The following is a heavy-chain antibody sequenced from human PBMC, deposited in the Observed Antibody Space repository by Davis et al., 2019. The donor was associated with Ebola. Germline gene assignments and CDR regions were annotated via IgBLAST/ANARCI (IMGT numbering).Heavy chain of an antibody. Sequence: SETLSLTCTVSGGSISSYYWSWIRQPPGKGLEWFGYIYYSGSTNYHPSLKSRVTISVDTSKNQFSLKLSSVTAADTAVYYCAREYYDILTGPLGMDVWGQGTTVTVSS. CDR1: GGSISSYY. J-gene: IGHJ6*02. CDR2: IYYSGST. CDR3: AREYYDILTGPLGMDV. V-gene: IGHV4-59*01. D-gene: IGHD3-9*01.